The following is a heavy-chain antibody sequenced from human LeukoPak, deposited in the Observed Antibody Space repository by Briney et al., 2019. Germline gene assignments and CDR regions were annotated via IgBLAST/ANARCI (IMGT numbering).Heavy chain of an antibody. J-gene: IGHJ4*02. Sequence: GGSLRLSCAASGFTFSNYGMHWVRQAPGKGLEWVAFIRYDGSNKYYGDSVKGRFTISRDNSKNTLYLQMNSLRAEDTAVYYCAKAPNLVAAPDYWGQGTLDTVSS. CDR3: AKAPNLVAAPDY. V-gene: IGHV3-30*02. CDR2: IRYDGSNK. D-gene: IGHD2-15*01. CDR1: GFTFSNYG.